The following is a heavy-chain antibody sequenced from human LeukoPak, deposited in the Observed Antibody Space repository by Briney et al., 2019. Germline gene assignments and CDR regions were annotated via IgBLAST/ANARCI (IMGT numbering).Heavy chain of an antibody. CDR2: ISRGGTTI. Sequence: GGSLRLSCAASRLTFSDFSGYQMSWIRQAPGKGLEWVSYISRGGTTIYYADSVKGRFTISRDNAKNLVYLQMNSLRAEDTAVYYCAKATEVGYSSSWSPGVFDYWGQGTLVTVSS. CDR1: RLTFSDFSGYQ. V-gene: IGHV3-11*01. D-gene: IGHD6-13*01. J-gene: IGHJ4*02. CDR3: AKATEVGYSSSWSPGVFDY.